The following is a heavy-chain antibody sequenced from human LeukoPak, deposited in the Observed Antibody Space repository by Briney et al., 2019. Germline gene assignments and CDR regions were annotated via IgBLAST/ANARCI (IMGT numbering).Heavy chain of an antibody. Sequence: SETLSLTCTVSGDSVSGYYGSWIRQPQGKGLEWIGYFYTSENTNYNPSLKSRVIMSVDTSKIHFSLKLTSVTAADTAVYYCARGLRDEERHYGYYYMDVWGKGTTVTVSS. CDR1: GDSVSGYY. J-gene: IGHJ6*03. D-gene: IGHD3-22*01. CDR3: ARGLRDEERHYGYYYMDV. V-gene: IGHV4-4*09. CDR2: FYTSENT.